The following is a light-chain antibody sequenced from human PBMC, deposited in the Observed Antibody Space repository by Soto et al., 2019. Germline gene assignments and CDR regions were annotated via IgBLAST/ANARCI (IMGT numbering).Light chain of an antibody. CDR3: SSYTNSRSRV. V-gene: IGLV2-14*01. CDR2: EVS. J-gene: IGLJ3*02. CDR1: GSDVGGYNY. Sequence: QSALTQPASVSGSPGQSITISCTGTGSDVGGYNYVSWYQQHPGKAPKLMIYEVSHRPSGVSNRFSGSKSGNTASLTISGLQAEDEADYYCSSYTNSRSRVFGGGTKLTVL.